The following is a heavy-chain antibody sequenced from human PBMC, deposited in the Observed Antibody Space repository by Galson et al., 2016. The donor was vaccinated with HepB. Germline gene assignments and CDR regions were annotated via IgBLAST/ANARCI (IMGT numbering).Heavy chain of an antibody. J-gene: IGHJ4*02. CDR1: GGTFISYT. Sequence: SVKVSCKGSGGTFISYTINWFRLTPGRGLEWMGGVIPIFGKTDYPQKFQGRVTITADTSTSTVYMELHSLRSEDTAVYYCARSANFEWYLDYWGQGTLVTVSS. D-gene: IGHD3-9*01. CDR3: ARSANFEWYLDY. V-gene: IGHV1-69*06. CDR2: VIPIFGKT.